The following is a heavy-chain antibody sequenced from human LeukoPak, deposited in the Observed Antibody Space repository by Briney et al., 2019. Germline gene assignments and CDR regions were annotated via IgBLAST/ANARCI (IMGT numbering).Heavy chain of an antibody. CDR1: GFTFSSYS. V-gene: IGHV3-21*01. CDR2: ISSSSSYI. CDR3: ARDGQGAPGY. J-gene: IGHJ4*02. D-gene: IGHD2-2*01. Sequence: PGGSLRLSCAASGFTFSSYSMNWVRQAPGKGLEWVSSISSSSSYIYYADSVKGRFTISRDNAKNSLYLQMNSLRAEDMAVYYCARDGQGAPGYWGQGTLVTVSS.